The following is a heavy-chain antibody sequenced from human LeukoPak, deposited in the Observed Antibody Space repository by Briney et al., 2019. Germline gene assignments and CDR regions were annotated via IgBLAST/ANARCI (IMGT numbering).Heavy chain of an antibody. D-gene: IGHD2-21*01. Sequence: GGSLRLSCEVSGLTFSNVWMHWVRQAPGLGLVWVSRINTAGSTVYADPVKGRFTISRDNAKNMVYLQMNSLRAEDTAVYYCASFRDTDNWGRGTMVTVSS. CDR1: GLTFSNVW. V-gene: IGHV3-74*01. J-gene: IGHJ3*01. CDR3: ASFRDTDN. CDR2: INTAGST.